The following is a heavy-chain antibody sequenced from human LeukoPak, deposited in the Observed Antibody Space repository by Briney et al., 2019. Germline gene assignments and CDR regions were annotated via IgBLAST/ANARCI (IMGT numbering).Heavy chain of an antibody. D-gene: IGHD3-3*01. CDR1: GFTFSSYA. V-gene: IGHV3-23*01. CDR2: ISGSGGST. J-gene: IGHJ6*03. CDR3: ASPPEYYDFWSGYLHYYYMDV. Sequence: PGGFLRLSCAASGFTFSSYAMSWVRQAPGKGLEWVSAISGSGGSTYYADSVKGRFTISRDNSKNTLYLQMNSLRAEDTAVYYCASPPEYYDFWSGYLHYYYMDVWGKGTTVTVSS.